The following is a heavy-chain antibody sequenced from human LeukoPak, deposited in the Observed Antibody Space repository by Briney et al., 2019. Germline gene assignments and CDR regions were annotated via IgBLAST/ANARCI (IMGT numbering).Heavy chain of an antibody. V-gene: IGHV1-18*01. CDR1: GYTFTSYG. J-gene: IGHJ4*02. D-gene: IGHD3-10*01. CDR3: ARIGDGWVEGGLPYYFDY. Sequence: ASVKVSCKASGYTFTSYGISWVRQAPGQGLEWMGWISAYNGNTNYAQKLQGRVTMTTDTSTSTAYMELRSLRSDDTAVYYCARIGDGWVEGGLPYYFDYWGQGTLVTVSS. CDR2: ISAYNGNT.